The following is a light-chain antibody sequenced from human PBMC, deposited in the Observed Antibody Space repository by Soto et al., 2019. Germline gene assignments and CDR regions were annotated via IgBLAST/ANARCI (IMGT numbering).Light chain of an antibody. Sequence: DIQMTQSPSTLSAAVEDRVTITCRASQCISSCLAWYQQKPGKAPKLLIYKASSLEGGVPSRFSGSGSGTEFTLTISSLQPDDFATYYCQQYYSYPITFGGGTKVEIK. CDR1: QCISSC. V-gene: IGKV1-5*03. CDR3: QQYYSYPIT. CDR2: KAS. J-gene: IGKJ4*01.